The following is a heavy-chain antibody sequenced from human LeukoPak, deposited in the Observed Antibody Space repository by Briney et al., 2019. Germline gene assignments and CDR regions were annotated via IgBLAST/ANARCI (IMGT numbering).Heavy chain of an antibody. Sequence: GGSLRLSCAPSGFPFSDFSMSWVRQAPGKGREWISTTNCGGTSTYYAESVKGRFTISRDNSKNTLYLQMSSLRVQDTAVYYCAKQSYARSLGEGGPGTLVSVSS. J-gene: IGHJ4*02. V-gene: IGHV3-23*01. CDR1: GFPFSDFS. CDR3: AKQSYARSLGE. CDR2: TNCGGTST. D-gene: IGHD2-8*01.